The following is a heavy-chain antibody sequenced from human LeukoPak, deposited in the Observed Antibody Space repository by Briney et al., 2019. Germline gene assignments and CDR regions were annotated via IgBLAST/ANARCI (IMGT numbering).Heavy chain of an antibody. Sequence: SVKVSCKASGGTFSSYAISWVRQAPGQGLEWMGGIIPIFGTANYAQKFQGRVTITADKSASTAFMELSSLRSADTVVYYCARGTGYSSSWFLNWGQGTLVTVSS. J-gene: IGHJ1*01. CDR1: GGTFSSYA. V-gene: IGHV1-69*06. CDR2: IIPIFGTA. CDR3: ARGTGYSSSWFLN. D-gene: IGHD6-13*01.